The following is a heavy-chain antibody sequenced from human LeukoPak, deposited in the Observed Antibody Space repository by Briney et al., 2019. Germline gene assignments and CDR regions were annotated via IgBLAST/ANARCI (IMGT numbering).Heavy chain of an antibody. J-gene: IGHJ3*02. CDR3: ARVGDTAMVTAYAFDI. V-gene: IGHV1-69*06. Sequence: ASVTVSFKASGGTFSSYAISWVRQAPGQGLEWMGGIIPIFGTANYAQKFQGRVTVTADKSTSTAYMELSSLRSEDTAVYYCARVGDTAMVTAYAFDIWGQGTMVTVSS. D-gene: IGHD5-18*01. CDR1: GGTFSSYA. CDR2: IIPIFGTA.